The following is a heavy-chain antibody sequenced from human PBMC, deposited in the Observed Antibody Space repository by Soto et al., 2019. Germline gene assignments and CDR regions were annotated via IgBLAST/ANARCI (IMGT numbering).Heavy chain of an antibody. CDR3: AKDTTALWFGEL. D-gene: IGHD3-10*01. CDR1: GFTFSSYG. Sequence: PGGSLRLSCAASGFTFSSYGMHWVRQAPGKGLEWVAVISNDGSNKYYADSVKGRFTISRDNSKNTLYLQMNSLRAEDTAVYYCAKDTTALWFGELWGQGTLVTVSS. J-gene: IGHJ4*02. CDR2: ISNDGSNK. V-gene: IGHV3-30*18.